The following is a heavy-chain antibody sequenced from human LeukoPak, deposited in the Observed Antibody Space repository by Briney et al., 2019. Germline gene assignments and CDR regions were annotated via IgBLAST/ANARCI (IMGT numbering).Heavy chain of an antibody. Sequence: GESLKISCKGSGYSFTSYWIGWVRQTPGKGLEWMGIIYPGDSDTKYSPSFQGQVTISADKSINTAYLQWSSLKASDTAMYYCAREESNGESYFHYWGQGTLVTVTS. CDR1: GYSFTSYW. V-gene: IGHV5-51*01. D-gene: IGHD2-8*01. J-gene: IGHJ1*01. CDR2: IYPGDSDT. CDR3: AREESNGESYFHY.